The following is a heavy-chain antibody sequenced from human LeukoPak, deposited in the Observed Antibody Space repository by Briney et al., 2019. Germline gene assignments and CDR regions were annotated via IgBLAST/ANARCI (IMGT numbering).Heavy chain of an antibody. CDR1: GFTFSTYA. J-gene: IGHJ4*02. V-gene: IGHV3-30*18. CDR2: ISYDGSNK. CDR3: AKSLAVWGSPDDY. Sequence: GGSLRLSCAASGFTFSTYAMRWVRQAPGKGLEWVAVISYDGSNKYYADSVKGRFTISRDNSKNTLYLQMNSLRAEDTAVYYCAKSLAVWGSPDDYWGQGTLVTVSS. D-gene: IGHD3-16*01.